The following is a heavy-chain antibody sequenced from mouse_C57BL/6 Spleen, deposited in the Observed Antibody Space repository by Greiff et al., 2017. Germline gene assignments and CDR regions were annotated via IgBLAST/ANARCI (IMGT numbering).Heavy chain of an antibody. CDR3: ARGGSNREWFAY. D-gene: IGHD2-5*01. CDR1: GYTFTSYW. V-gene: IGHV1-69*01. CDR2: IDPSDSYT. Sequence: QVQLKQPGAELVMPGASVKLSCKASGYTFTSYWMHWVKQRPGQGLEWIGEIDPSDSYTNYNQKFKGKSTLTVDKSSSTAYMQLSSLTSEDSAVYYCARGGSNREWFAYWGQGTLVTVSA. J-gene: IGHJ3*01.